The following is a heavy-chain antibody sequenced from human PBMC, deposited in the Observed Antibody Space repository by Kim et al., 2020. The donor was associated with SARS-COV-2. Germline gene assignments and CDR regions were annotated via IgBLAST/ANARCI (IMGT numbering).Heavy chain of an antibody. CDR2: ISYDGSNK. CDR1: GFTFSSYG. CDR3: AKSASYYDSSAFDY. J-gene: IGHJ4*02. V-gene: IGHV3-30*18. Sequence: GGSLRLSCAASGFTFSSYGMHWVRQAPGKGLEWVAVISYDGSNKYYADSVKGRFTISRDNSKNTLYLQMNSLRAEDTAVYYCAKSASYYDSSAFDYWGQG. D-gene: IGHD3-22*01.